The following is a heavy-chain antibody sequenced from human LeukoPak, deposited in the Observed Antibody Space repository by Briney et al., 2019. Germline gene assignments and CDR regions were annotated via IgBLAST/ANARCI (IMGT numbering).Heavy chain of an antibody. D-gene: IGHD3-10*01. J-gene: IGHJ4*02. V-gene: IGHV4-31*11. CDR3: ARSSMYGSGSYYPY. Sequence: SQTLSLTCAVSGGSISSGGYSWSWIRQPPGKGLEWIGYIYYSGSTYYNPSLKSRVTISVDTSKNQFTLKLSSVTAADTAVYYCARSSMYGSGSYYPYWGQGTLVTVSS. CDR1: GGSISSGGYS. CDR2: IYYSGST.